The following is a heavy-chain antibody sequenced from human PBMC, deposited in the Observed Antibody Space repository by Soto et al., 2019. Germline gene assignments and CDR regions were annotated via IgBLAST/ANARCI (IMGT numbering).Heavy chain of an antibody. D-gene: IGHD3-10*01. J-gene: IGHJ4*02. CDR3: ARGRASGSYYLLDY. CDR1: GDTFTTYD. CDR2: INPNSGNI. Sequence: ASVKVSCKASGDTFTTYDINWVRQASGHGLEWMGWINPNSGNIGYAQRFQGRVTMTRDTAIRTAYMEVSSLRSDDTAVYYCARGRASGSYYLLDYWGQGTLVTVSS. V-gene: IGHV1-8*01.